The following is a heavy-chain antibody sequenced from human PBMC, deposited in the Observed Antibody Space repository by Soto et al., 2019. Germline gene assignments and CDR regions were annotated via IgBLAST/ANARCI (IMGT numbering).Heavy chain of an antibody. Sequence: PGGSLRLSCAASGFTFSSYAMHWVRQAPGKGLEWVAVISYDGSNKYYADSVKGRFTISRDNSKNTLYLQMNSLRAEDTAVYYCARGEASEGFDWPFEKTFDYWGQGTRVTVSS. J-gene: IGHJ4*02. CDR2: ISYDGSNK. V-gene: IGHV3-30-3*01. CDR1: GFTFSSYA. CDR3: ARGEASEGFDWPFEKTFDY. D-gene: IGHD3-9*01.